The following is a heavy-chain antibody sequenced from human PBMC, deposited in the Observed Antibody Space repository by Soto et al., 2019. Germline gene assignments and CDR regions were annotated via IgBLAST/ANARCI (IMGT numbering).Heavy chain of an antibody. CDR1: GFTFSSYA. CDR2: ISGSGGST. D-gene: IGHD4-17*01. J-gene: IGHJ4*02. CDR3: AKVSLYGDYHYFGY. V-gene: IGHV3-23*01. Sequence: EVQLLESGGGLGQPGGSLRLSCAASGFTFSSYAMSWVRQAPGKGLEWVSAISGSGGSTYYADSVKGRFTISRDNSKNTLYLQMNSMRAEDTAVYYCAKVSLYGDYHYFGYWGQGTLVTVSS.